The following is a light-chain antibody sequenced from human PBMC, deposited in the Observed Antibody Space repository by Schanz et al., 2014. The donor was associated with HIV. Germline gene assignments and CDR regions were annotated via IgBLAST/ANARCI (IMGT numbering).Light chain of an antibody. Sequence: DIQMTQSPSSLSASVGDRVTITCRASQDIGNDLGWYQQKPGKAPKRLIYAASSLQSGVPSRFSGSGSGTSFTLTITGLQPDDFATYYCQQCVTYPYTFGQGTKLDIK. CDR3: QQCVTYPYT. J-gene: IGKJ2*01. CDR1: QDIGND. V-gene: IGKV1-17*01. CDR2: AAS.